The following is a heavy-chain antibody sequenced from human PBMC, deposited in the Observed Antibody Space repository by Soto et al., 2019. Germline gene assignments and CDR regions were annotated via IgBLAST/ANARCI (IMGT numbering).Heavy chain of an antibody. CDR1: GFTFDDYA. J-gene: IGHJ4*02. D-gene: IGHD6-13*01. V-gene: IGHV3-9*01. CDR2: ISWNSGSI. CDR3: AKDSSSSRYGSDY. Sequence: EVQLVESGGGLVQPGRSLRLSCAASGFTFDDYAMHWVRQAPGKGLEWVSGISWNSGSIGYADSVKGRFTISRDNAKNSLYLQMNSLRAEDTALYYCAKDSSSSRYGSDYWGQGTLVTVSS.